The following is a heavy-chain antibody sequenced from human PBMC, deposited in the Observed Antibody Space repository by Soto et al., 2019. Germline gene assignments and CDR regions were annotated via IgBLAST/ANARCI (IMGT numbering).Heavy chain of an antibody. CDR2: NYYSGST. CDR1: GYSISSSNW. CDR3: ARSRYNRSWFDP. J-gene: IGHJ5*02. D-gene: IGHD1-20*01. V-gene: IGHV4-28*01. Sequence: QVQLQDSGPGLVKPSDTLSLTCAVSGYSISSSNWWGWIRQPPGKGLAGIGYNYYSGSTYYNPSPKSRVTMSVETSKTQFSLTLSSVTAVDTAGYSCARSRYNRSWFDPWGQGTLVTVSS.